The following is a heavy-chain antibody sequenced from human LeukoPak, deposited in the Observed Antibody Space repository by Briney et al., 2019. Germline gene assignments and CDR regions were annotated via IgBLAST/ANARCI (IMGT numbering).Heavy chain of an antibody. Sequence: GGSLRLSCAASGFTFSSYAMHWVRQAPGKGLEWVAVISYDGSNKYYADSVKGRFTISRDNSKHTLYLQMNSLRAEDTAVYYCARAPGFYSSSWYPRYFDYWGQGTLVTVSS. D-gene: IGHD6-13*01. CDR1: GFTFSSYA. CDR3: ARAPGFYSSSWYPRYFDY. V-gene: IGHV3-30-3*01. J-gene: IGHJ4*02. CDR2: ISYDGSNK.